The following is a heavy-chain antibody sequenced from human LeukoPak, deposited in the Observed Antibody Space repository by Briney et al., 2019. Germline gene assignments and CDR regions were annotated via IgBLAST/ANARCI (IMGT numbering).Heavy chain of an antibody. CDR1: GFTFSSYA. D-gene: IGHD2-21*01. CDR2: ISGSGGST. J-gene: IGHJ4*02. V-gene: IGHV3-23*01. Sequence: GGSLRLSCAASGFTFSSYAMSWVRQAPGKGLEWVSAISGSGGSTYYADSVKGRFTISRDISKNTLYLQTNSLKAEDTALYYCATDRFGYSDYWGQGTLVTVSS. CDR3: ATDRFGYSDY.